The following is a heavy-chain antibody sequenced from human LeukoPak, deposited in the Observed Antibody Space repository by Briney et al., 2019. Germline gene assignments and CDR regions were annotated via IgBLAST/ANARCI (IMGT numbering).Heavy chain of an antibody. Sequence: ASVKVSCKASGYTFTSYYMHWVRQAPGQGLEWMGIINPSGGSTSYAQKFQGRVTMTRDTSTSTVYMGLSSLRSEDTAVYYCASEYCSGGSCYLRYYYGMDVWGQGTTVTVSS. CDR2: INPSGGST. D-gene: IGHD2-15*01. CDR1: GYTFTSYY. J-gene: IGHJ6*02. CDR3: ASEYCSGGSCYLRYYYGMDV. V-gene: IGHV1-46*01.